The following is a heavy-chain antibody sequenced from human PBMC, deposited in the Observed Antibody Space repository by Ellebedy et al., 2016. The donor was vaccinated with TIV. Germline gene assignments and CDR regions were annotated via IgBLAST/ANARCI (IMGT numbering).Heavy chain of an antibody. Sequence: GESLKLSXVVSGFASGIYAMSWVRQAPGKGLEWVAEVSSTGGRTTYAGSVKGRFTISRDTSKNTVYLQLNTLSVEDTAVYYCAKGPYDRSASEFDSWGQGTLVTVSS. CDR3: AKGPYDRSASEFDS. D-gene: IGHD3-22*01. CDR2: VSSTGGRT. J-gene: IGHJ4*02. V-gene: IGHV3-23*01. CDR1: GFASGIYA.